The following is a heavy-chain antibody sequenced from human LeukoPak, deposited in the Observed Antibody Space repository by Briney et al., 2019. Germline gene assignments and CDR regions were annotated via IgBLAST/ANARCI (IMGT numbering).Heavy chain of an antibody. V-gene: IGHV1-2*02. CDR1: GYTFTGYY. J-gene: IGHJ6*02. CDR2: INPNSGGT. D-gene: IGHD3-10*01. Sequence: ASVKVSCKASGYTFTGYYMHWVRQAPGQGREWMGWINPNSGGTNYAQKFQGRVTMTRDTSISTAYMELSRLRSDDTAVYYCARDWNSELLWFGELSHPYYYYYGMDVWGQGTTVTVSS. CDR3: ARDWNSELLWFGELSHPYYYYYGMDV.